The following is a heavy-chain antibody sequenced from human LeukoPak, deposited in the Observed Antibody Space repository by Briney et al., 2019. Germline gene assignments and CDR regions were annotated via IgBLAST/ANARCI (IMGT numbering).Heavy chain of an antibody. V-gene: IGHV3-21*04. CDR1: TFTFSSYN. CDR2: ISSSGAYI. J-gene: IGHJ4*02. D-gene: IGHD3-9*01. Sequence: PGGSLRLSCAASTFTFSSYNMNWVRQAPGKGLEWVSSISSSGAYIYYRDSVKGRFTISRDNAENSLYLEMNSLRAEDTAVYYCARDMELRYFDWLPSEGCFDYWGQGTVVTVSS. CDR3: ARDMELRYFDWLPSEGCFDY.